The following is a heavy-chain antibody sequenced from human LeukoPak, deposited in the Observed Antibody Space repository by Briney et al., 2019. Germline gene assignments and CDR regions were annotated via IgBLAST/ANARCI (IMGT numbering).Heavy chain of an antibody. CDR1: GYSISSGYY. Sequence: SETLSLTCTVSGYSISSGYYWGWIRQPPGKGLEWIGSIYQSGSTYYNPSLKSRVTISVDTSKNQFSLKLSSVTAADTAVYYCARDRTGYDFWSVYYRDDAFDIWGQGTMVTVSS. D-gene: IGHD3-3*01. V-gene: IGHV4-38-2*02. CDR3: ARDRTGYDFWSVYYRDDAFDI. J-gene: IGHJ3*02. CDR2: IYQSGST.